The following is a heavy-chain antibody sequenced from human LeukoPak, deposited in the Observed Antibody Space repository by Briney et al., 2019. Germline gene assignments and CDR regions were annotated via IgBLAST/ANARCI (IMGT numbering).Heavy chain of an antibody. D-gene: IGHD3-9*01. CDR3: AGQYYDILTGYWALGMDV. Sequence: PSETLSLTCAVYGGSFSGYYWSWIRQPPGKGLEWIGEINHSGSTNYNPSLKSRVTISVDTSKNQFSLKLSSETAADTAVYYCAGQYYDILTGYWALGMDVWGQGTTVTVSS. J-gene: IGHJ6*02. CDR2: INHSGST. V-gene: IGHV4-34*01. CDR1: GGSFSGYY.